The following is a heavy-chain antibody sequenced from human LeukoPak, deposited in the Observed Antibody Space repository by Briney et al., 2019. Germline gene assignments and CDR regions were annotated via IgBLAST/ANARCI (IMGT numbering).Heavy chain of an antibody. J-gene: IGHJ5*02. CDR2: ITGSDIRT. CDR1: GFTFSTNA. V-gene: IGHV3-23*01. CDR3: AGDPNWRYDYEEVLFDP. Sequence: PGGSLRLSCAASGFTFSTNAMSWVRQAPGKGLEWVSGITGSDIRTYNADSAKGRFTITRDNSKSALYLQMNNLRAEDTAVYYCAGDPNWRYDYEEVLFDPWGQGTLVTVSS. D-gene: IGHD4-17*01.